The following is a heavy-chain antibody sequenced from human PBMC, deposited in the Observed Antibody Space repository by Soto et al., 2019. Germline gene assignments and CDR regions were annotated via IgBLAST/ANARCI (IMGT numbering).Heavy chain of an antibody. V-gene: IGHV1-69*13. Sequence: SVKVSCEASGGTFSSYAISWVRQAPGQGLEWMGGIIPIFGTANYAQKFQGRVTITADESTNTAHMELNRLRSEDTAVYYCARSYDYHVEYCGQGTRVTVPS. CDR1: GGTFSSYA. J-gene: IGHJ4*02. CDR2: IIPIFGTA. D-gene: IGHD5-12*01. CDR3: ARSYDYHVEY.